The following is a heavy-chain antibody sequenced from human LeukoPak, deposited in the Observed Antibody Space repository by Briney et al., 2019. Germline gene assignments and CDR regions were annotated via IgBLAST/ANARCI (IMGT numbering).Heavy chain of an antibody. CDR1: GDSVSSNSAT. CDR2: TYYRSKWYN. J-gene: IGHJ4*02. Sequence: SQTLSLTCAISGDSVSSNSATWIWIRQSPSRGLECLGRTYYRSKWYNDYAVSVKSRITINPDTSKNQVSLQLNSVTPEDTAVYYCARGSAFDYWDQGTLVTVSS. CDR3: ARGSAFDY. V-gene: IGHV6-1*01.